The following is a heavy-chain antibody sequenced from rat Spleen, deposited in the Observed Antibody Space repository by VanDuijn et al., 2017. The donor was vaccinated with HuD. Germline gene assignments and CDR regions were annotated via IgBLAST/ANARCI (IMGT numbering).Heavy chain of an antibody. CDR2: ITNGGGIT. CDR3: TTIQWGGFTY. J-gene: IGHJ3*01. V-gene: IGHV5S23*01. D-gene: IGHD1-1*01. CDR1: GFTFSNYV. Sequence: EVQLVESDGGLVQPGRSLKLSCAASGFTFSNYVMAWVRQAPTKGLEWVASITNGGGITYYRDSVKGRFTISRDNAKSTLYLQMDSLRSEDTATYCCTTIQWGGFTYWGQGTLVTVSS.